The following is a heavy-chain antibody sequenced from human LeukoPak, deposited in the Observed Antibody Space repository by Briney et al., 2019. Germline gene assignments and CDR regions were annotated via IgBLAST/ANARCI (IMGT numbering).Heavy chain of an antibody. V-gene: IGHV3-21*01. J-gene: IGHJ4*02. CDR1: GFTFSTYS. D-gene: IGHD2-21*02. CDR3: ARVRSDSWTAVAY. Sequence: GGSLRLSCAASGFTFSTYSMNWVRQAPGKGLEWVSSISRSSTYIHYADSVKGRFTISRDDAKNSLYLQMNSLRAEDTAVYYCARVRSDSWTAVAYWGQGTLVTVSS. CDR2: ISRSSTYI.